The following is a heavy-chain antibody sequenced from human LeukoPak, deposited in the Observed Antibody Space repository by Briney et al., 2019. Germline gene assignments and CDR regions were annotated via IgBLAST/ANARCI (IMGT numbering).Heavy chain of an antibody. CDR2: ISAYNGNT. CDR3: AREEYYNSTTCYKAFDI. J-gene: IGHJ3*02. Sequence: ASVKVSCKASGYTFTSYGISWVRQAPGQGLEWMGWISAYNGNTYFAQNLQGRVTMTTDTSTSTAYMELRSLRSDDTAVYYCAREEYYNSTTCYKAFDIWGQGTMVTVSS. CDR1: GYTFTSYG. V-gene: IGHV1-18*01. D-gene: IGHD2/OR15-2a*01.